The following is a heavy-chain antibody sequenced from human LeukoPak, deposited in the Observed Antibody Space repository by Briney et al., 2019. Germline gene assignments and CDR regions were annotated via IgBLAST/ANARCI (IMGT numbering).Heavy chain of an antibody. CDR1: VGSINSRYYY. CDR2: VYFTGSS. J-gene: IGHJ4*02. CDR3: ARGDCTGSSCYLDY. D-gene: IGHD2-8*02. V-gene: IGHV4-39*01. Sequence: PSETLSLTCSVSVGSINSRYYYCGWIRQPPSKGLEWIGNVYFTGSSYYNPSLKSRVTISIDTSKNQFSLKLSSVTAADTAVYFCARGDCTGSSCYLDYWGQGTLVTVSS.